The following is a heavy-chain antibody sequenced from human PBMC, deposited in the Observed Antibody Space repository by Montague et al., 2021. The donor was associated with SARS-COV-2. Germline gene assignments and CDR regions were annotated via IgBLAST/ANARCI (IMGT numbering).Heavy chain of an antibody. CDR1: GGSFSGFH. D-gene: IGHD2-2*03. J-gene: IGHJ4*02. CDR3: ARRGYCSGLTCYSALGWSSFFFHY. V-gene: IGHV4-34*01. CDR2: TDHTGTT. Sequence: SESLSLTCAVYGGSFSGFHWTWIRQSPGEGLERIGETDHTGTTKYNPSLKSRLTISVDTSKNQFSLSLTSVPAADTAVYYCARRGYCSGLTCYSALGWSSFFFHYWGQGTLVTGS.